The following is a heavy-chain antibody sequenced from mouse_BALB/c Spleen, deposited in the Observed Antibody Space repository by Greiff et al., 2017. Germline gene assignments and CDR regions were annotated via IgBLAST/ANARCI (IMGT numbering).Heavy chain of an antibody. Sequence: DVQLQESGAELVRSGASVKLSCTASGFNIKDYYMHWVKQRPEQGLEWIGWIDPENGDTEYAPKFQGKATMTADTSSNTAYLQLSSLTSEDTAVYYCKGITSYAMDYWGQGTSVTVSS. J-gene: IGHJ4*01. CDR2: IDPENGDT. CDR3: KGITSYAMDY. CDR1: GFNIKDYY. D-gene: IGHD2-4*01. V-gene: IGHV14-4*02.